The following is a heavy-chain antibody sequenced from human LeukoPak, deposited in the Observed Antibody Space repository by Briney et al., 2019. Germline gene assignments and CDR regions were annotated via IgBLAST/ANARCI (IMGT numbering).Heavy chain of an antibody. J-gene: IGHJ4*02. CDR1: GGSISSGDYY. CDR2: IYYSGST. D-gene: IGHD6-13*01. Sequence: PSQTLSLTCTVSGGSISSGDYYWSWIRQPPGKGLEWIGYIYYSGSTYYNPSLKSRVTISVDTSKNQFSLKLSSVTAADTAVYYCTRGWVRRTFDYWGQGTLVTVSS. V-gene: IGHV4-30-4*01. CDR3: TRGWVRRTFDY.